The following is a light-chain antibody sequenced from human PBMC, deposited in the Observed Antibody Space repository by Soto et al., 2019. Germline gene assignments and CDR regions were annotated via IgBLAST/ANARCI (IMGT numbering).Light chain of an antibody. V-gene: IGKV3-20*01. Sequence: VLTQSPSTLSLSPGERATLSCGASQSVGSTNLAWYQQKPGQAPRLLIYGTSSRPIGIPDRFSGSGSGTDFTLTISRLEPEDFAVYYCQQYDNSRWTFGQGTKVDIK. CDR1: QSVGSTN. CDR3: QQYDNSRWT. J-gene: IGKJ1*01. CDR2: GTS.